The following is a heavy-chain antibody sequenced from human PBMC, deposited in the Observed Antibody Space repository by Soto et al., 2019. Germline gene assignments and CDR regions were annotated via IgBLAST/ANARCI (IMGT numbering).Heavy chain of an antibody. CDR1: GYTFTSYA. Sequence: ASVKVSCKASGYTFTSYAMHWVRQAPGQRLEWMGWINAGNGNTKYSQKFQGRVTITRDTSASTAYMELSSLRSEDTAVYYCASSSSGWYQWVRGYYGMDVWGQGTTVTVSS. CDR3: ASSSSGWYQWVRGYYGMDV. V-gene: IGHV1-3*01. CDR2: INAGNGNT. J-gene: IGHJ6*02. D-gene: IGHD6-19*01.